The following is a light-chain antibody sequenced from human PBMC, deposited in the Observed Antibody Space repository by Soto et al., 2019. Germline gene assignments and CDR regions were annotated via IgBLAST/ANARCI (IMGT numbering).Light chain of an antibody. CDR3: QQYYSTPLT. J-gene: IGKJ4*01. Sequence: DIVMTQSPDSLAVSLGERATINCKSSQSVLYSSNNKNHLAWYQRKPGQPPKLLIYWASTRESGVPDRFSGSGSVTDFTLTISSLQAEDVADYYCQQYYSTPLTFGGGTNVEIK. CDR1: QSVLYSSNNKNH. V-gene: IGKV4-1*01. CDR2: WAS.